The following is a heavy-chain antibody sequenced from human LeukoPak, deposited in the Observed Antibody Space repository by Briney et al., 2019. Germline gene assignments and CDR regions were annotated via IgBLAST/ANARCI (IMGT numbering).Heavy chain of an antibody. Sequence: GGSLRLSCDASGFTFSTYWMTWFRQAPGKGLEWLATIKQDGSEKYYLDSVKGRFTISRDNAKNSLYLQMNSLRGEDTAVYYCARGQSSSWDSAFDIWGQGTMVTVSS. D-gene: IGHD6-13*01. CDR2: IKQDGSEK. CDR3: ARGQSSSWDSAFDI. V-gene: IGHV3-7*01. J-gene: IGHJ3*02. CDR1: GFTFSTYW.